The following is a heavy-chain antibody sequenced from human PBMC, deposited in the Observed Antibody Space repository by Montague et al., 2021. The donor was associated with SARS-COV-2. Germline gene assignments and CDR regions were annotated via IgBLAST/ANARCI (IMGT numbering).Heavy chain of an antibody. CDR1: GFSLKTPGMC. CDR2: IDWDGGK. V-gene: IGHV2-70*11. Sequence: PALGKPTQTDTLTCTFSGFSLKTPGMCVSWIRQPPGKALEWLARIDWDGGKDFSTSLKTRLTVSRDTSKNQVVLTMTNMDPGDTATYYCARTSPYSGSYKEFDYWGQGVLVTVSS. D-gene: IGHD1-26*01. J-gene: IGHJ4*02. CDR3: ARTSPYSGSYKEFDY.